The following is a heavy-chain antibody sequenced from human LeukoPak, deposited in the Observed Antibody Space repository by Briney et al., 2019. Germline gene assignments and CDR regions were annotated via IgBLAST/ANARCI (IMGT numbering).Heavy chain of an antibody. CDR2: INPNSGGT. Sequence: ASVKVSCKASGYTFTDDYMHWVRQAPGQGLEWMGWINPNSGGTNYAQKFQGRVTMTRDTSISTAYKELSRLRSDDTAVYFCARGVLAGYDSSGYPFYNWFDPWGQGTPVTVSS. V-gene: IGHV1-2*02. J-gene: IGHJ5*02. CDR3: ARGVLAGYDSSGYPFYNWFDP. D-gene: IGHD3-22*01. CDR1: GYTFTDDY.